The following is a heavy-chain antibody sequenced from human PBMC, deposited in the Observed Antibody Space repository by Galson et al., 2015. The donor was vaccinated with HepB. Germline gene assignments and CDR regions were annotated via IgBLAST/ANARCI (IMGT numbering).Heavy chain of an antibody. CDR2: IYYSGST. CDR3: ARHDGPAAIGSGRDYGMDV. Sequence: DTLSLTCTVSGGSISSSSYYWGWIRQPPGKGLEWIGSIYYSGSTYYNPSLKSRVTISVDTSKNQFSLKLSSVTAADAAVYYCARHDGPAAIGSGRDYGMDVWGQGTTVTGSS. J-gene: IGHJ6*02. V-gene: IGHV4-39*01. D-gene: IGHD2-2*01. CDR1: GGSISSSSYY.